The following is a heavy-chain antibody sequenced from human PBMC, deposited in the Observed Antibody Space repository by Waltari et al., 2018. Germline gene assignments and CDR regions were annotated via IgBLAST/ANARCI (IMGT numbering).Heavy chain of an antibody. Sequence: QLQLQESGPGLVKPSETLSLTCTVSGASISSSSFYWGWIRQPPGKGLEWIGSLYRGSTYYNPSLNSRVTISIDTSKKQFSLKLSSVTAADTAVYYCARPGWWLLSLNAFDIWGQGTMVTVSS. J-gene: IGHJ3*02. CDR2: LYRGST. V-gene: IGHV4-39*01. CDR1: GASISSSSFY. CDR3: ARPGWWLLSLNAFDI. D-gene: IGHD2-21*01.